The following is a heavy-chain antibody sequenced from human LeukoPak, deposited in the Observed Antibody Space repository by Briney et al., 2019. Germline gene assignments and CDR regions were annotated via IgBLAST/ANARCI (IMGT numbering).Heavy chain of an antibody. D-gene: IGHD5-24*01. CDR3: TRDFEMAAFSYYSYSMDV. J-gene: IGHJ6*03. CDR1: GSSRFAFGDYP. Sequence: PGGSLRLSCSASGSSRFAFGDYPMSWVRQAPGKGLEWVGSIRDSVNGGTTKFAATVKGRFTISRDDSKSILYLQMNSLKTEDPAVYYCTRDFEMAAFSYYSYSMDVWGRGTAVTVSS. V-gene: IGHV3-49*02. CDR2: IRDSVNGGTT.